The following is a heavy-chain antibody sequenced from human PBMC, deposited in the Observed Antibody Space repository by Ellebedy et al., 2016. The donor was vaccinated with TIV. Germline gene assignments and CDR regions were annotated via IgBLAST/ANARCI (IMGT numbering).Heavy chain of an antibody. CDR3: ARDSYSFDY. V-gene: IGHV1-3*01. Sequence: AASVKVSCKASGYTFTDYVMHWVRQAPGKSLECLGWINAANGNTKYSHKFQGRFPFTRDTSASTAYMDLTSLISEDTSWYYCARDSYSFDYWGQGTLVTVSS. J-gene: IGHJ4*02. CDR1: GYTFTDYV. CDR2: INAANGNT.